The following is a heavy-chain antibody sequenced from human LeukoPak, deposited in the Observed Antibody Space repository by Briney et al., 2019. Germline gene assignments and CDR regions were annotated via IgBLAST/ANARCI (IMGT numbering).Heavy chain of an antibody. Sequence: GGSLRLSCAASGFTFSSYGMHWVRQAPGKGLEWVAVIWYDGSNKYYADSVKGRFTISRDNAKNSLYLQMNSLRAEDTAVYYCARDAVNDAFDIWGQGTMVTVSS. J-gene: IGHJ3*02. D-gene: IGHD6-19*01. CDR2: IWYDGSNK. CDR1: GFTFSSYG. V-gene: IGHV3-33*01. CDR3: ARDAVNDAFDI.